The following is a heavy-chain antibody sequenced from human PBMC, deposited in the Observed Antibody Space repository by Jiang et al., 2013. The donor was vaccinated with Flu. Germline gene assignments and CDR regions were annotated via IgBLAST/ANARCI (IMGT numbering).Heavy chain of an antibody. CDR3: ARLPGDYGDYEGWFDP. CDR1: GSSISSYY. J-gene: IGHJ5*02. CDR2: IYYSGST. D-gene: IGHD4-17*01. Sequence: GSGLVKPSETLSLTCTVSGSSISSYYWSWIRQPPGKGLEWIGYIYYSGSTNYNPSLKSRVTISVDTSKNQFSLKLSSVTAADTAVYYCARLPGDYGDYEGWFDPWGQGTLVTVSS. V-gene: IGHV4-59*01.